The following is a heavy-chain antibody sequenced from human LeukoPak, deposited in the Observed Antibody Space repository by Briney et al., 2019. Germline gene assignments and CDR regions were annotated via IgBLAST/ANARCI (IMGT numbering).Heavy chain of an antibody. J-gene: IGHJ4*02. D-gene: IGHD6-19*01. V-gene: IGHV3-23*01. CDR2: ILRSGGST. Sequence: GGSLRLSCAASGFSFTSYAMNWVRQAPGKGLEWVSTILRSGGSTYYADSVKGRFTISRDISKNMLYLQLNSLRTEDTAIYYCAKGSGREGGDTFDYWGQGTLVTVSS. CDR3: AKGSGREGGDTFDY. CDR1: GFSFTSYA.